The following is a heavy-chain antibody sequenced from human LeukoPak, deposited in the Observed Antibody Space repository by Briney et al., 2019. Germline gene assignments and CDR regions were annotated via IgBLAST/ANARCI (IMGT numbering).Heavy chain of an antibody. CDR1: GYTFISYG. D-gene: IGHD1-26*01. V-gene: IGHV1-18*01. CDR2: ISAYNGNT. CDR3: ARDRIVGGTNAFDI. Sequence: GASVKVSCKASGYTFISYGISWVRQAPGQGLEWMGWISAYNGNTNYAQKVQGRVTMTTDTSTSTAYMELRSLRSDDTAVYYCARDRIVGGTNAFDIWGQGTMVTVSS. J-gene: IGHJ3*02.